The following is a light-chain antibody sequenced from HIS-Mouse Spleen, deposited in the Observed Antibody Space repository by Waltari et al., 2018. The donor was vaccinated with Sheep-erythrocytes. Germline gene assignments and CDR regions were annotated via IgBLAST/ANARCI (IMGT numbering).Light chain of an antibody. CDR3: SSYTSSSTWV. CDR1: SSDVGGYNY. V-gene: IGLV2-14*01. Sequence: QSALTQPASVSGSPGQSITISCTGTSSDVGGYNYVSWYQQHPGKAPKLMIYEVSNRPSGVSIRFSGSTSGNTACLTISGLQAEDEADYYCSSYTSSSTWVFGGGTKLTVL. CDR2: EVS. J-gene: IGLJ3*02.